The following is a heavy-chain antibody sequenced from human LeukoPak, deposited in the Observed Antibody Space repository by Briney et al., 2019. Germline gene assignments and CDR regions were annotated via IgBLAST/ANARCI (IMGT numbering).Heavy chain of an antibody. D-gene: IGHD1-26*01. V-gene: IGHV3-30-3*01. CDR1: GFTFSSYA. CDR2: ISYDGSNK. Sequence: GGSLRLSCAASGFTFSSYAMHWVRQAPGKGLEWVAVISYDGSNKYYADSVKGRFTISRDNSKNTLYLQMNSLRAEDTALYYCAKDIGGEDYFDYWGQGTLVTVSS. J-gene: IGHJ4*02. CDR3: AKDIGGEDYFDY.